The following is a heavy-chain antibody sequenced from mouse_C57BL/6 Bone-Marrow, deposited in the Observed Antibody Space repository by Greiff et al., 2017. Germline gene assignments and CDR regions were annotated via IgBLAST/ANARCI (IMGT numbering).Heavy chain of an antibody. CDR1: GFTFSDYY. J-gene: IGHJ3*01. CDR2: INYDGSST. D-gene: IGHD1-1*02. CDR3: ARGYGAFAY. Sequence: EVQVVESEGGLVQPGSSMKLSCTASGFTFSDYYMAWVRQVPEKGLEWVGNINYDGSSTYYLDPLKSRFIISRDNATNILYLQMSSLKSEDTATYYCARGYGAFAYWGQGTLVTVSA. V-gene: IGHV5-16*01.